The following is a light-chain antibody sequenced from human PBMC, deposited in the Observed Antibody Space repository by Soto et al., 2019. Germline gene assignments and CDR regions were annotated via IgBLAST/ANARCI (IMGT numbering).Light chain of an antibody. CDR2: GAS. V-gene: IGKV3-20*01. CDR3: HQCDSSPWT. Sequence: EIVLTQSPCTLSLTPGERATLSCRASQSLSSNYLAWYQQKPGQAPRLLIYGASTRATGVPDRFSGSGSGTDFTLTISRLEPEDFAVFYCHQCDSSPWTFGQGTKV. CDR1: QSLSSNY. J-gene: IGKJ1*01.